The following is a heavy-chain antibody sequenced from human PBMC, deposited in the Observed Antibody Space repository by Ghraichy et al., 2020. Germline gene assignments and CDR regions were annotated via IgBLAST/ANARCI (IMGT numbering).Heavy chain of an antibody. J-gene: IGHJ3*02. CDR1: GFTFSDYY. CDR3: ARERGGGGYRVGGAMDI. D-gene: IGHD2-21*01. Sequence: GGSLRLSCAASGFTFSDYYMSWIRQAPGKGLEWVAYISSSSSNTYYADSVKGRFTISRDNAKNSLYLQMNSLRAEDTAVYYCARERGGGGYRVGGAMDIGGQGKRVT. CDR2: ISSSSSNT. V-gene: IGHV3-11*06.